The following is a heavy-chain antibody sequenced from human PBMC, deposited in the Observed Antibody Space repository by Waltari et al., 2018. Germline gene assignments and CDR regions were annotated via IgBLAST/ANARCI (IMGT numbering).Heavy chain of an antibody. CDR2: ISGSGGSN. Sequence: EVQLLESGGGLVQPGGSLRLSCAASGFTFSSYAMSWVRQAPGKGLEWVSAISGSGGSNDYADPVKGRFTISRDNSKNTLYLQRNSLRAEDTAVYYCAKDRSNRYDGAFDYWGQGTLVTVSS. V-gene: IGHV3-23*01. CDR1: GFTFSSYA. D-gene: IGHD3-22*01. J-gene: IGHJ4*02. CDR3: AKDRSNRYDGAFDY.